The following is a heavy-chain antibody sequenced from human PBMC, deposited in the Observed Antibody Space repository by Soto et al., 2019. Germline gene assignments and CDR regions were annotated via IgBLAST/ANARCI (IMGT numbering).Heavy chain of an antibody. Sequence: EVQLLESGGGWLQPGGSLRLSCADSGFTFSSYAMNWVRQAPGKGLGWVSGITGSGAGSYYSDSVKGRFTISRDNSKNTLYLQMTSLRAEDTAVYYCAKAYSNSWPNDWFDPWGQGTLVTVSS. J-gene: IGHJ5*02. CDR3: AKAYSNSWPNDWFDP. D-gene: IGHD6-13*01. CDR2: ITGSGAGS. CDR1: GFTFSSYA. V-gene: IGHV3-23*01.